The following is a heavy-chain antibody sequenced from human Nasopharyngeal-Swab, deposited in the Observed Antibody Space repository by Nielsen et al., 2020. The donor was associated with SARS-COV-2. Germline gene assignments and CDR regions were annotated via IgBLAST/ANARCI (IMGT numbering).Heavy chain of an antibody. CDR3: ARDWSRAADV. Sequence: GESLKISCAASGFTFSSLRMSWVRQVPGKRLEWVADINPDGSEKFYVDSVKGRFTISRDNAKNSMSLQMNSLRVEDTAVYYCARDWSRAADVWGQGTMVTVSS. J-gene: IGHJ3*01. CDR1: GFTFSSLR. D-gene: IGHD2-15*01. CDR2: INPDGSEK. V-gene: IGHV3-7*01.